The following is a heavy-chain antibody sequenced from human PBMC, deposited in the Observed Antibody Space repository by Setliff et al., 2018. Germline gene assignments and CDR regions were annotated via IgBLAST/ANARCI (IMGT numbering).Heavy chain of an antibody. CDR2: IYPADSDA. Sequence: GESLKISCKASGYTFTSYWIGWVRQMPGKGLEWMGIIYPADSDAMYSPSFQGKVTISVDKFINTAYLQWSSLKASDTAMYYCARSGNQVGGDYWGQGTLVTISS. J-gene: IGHJ4*02. D-gene: IGHD1-26*01. V-gene: IGHV5-51*01. CDR1: GYTFTSYW. CDR3: ARSGNQVGGDY.